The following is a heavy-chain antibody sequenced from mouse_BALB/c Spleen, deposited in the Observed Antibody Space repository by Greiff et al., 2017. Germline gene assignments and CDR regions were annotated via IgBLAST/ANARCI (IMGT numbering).Heavy chain of an antibody. D-gene: IGHD2-4*01. Sequence: LQQPGAELVKPGASVKMSCKASGYTFTSYNMHWVKQTPGQGLEWIGAIYPGNGDTSYNQKFKGKATLTADKSSSTAYMQLSSLTSEDSAVYYCARGMITGAMDYWGQGTSVTVSS. CDR2: IYPGNGDT. V-gene: IGHV1-12*01. J-gene: IGHJ4*01. CDR1: GYTFTSYN. CDR3: ARGMITGAMDY.